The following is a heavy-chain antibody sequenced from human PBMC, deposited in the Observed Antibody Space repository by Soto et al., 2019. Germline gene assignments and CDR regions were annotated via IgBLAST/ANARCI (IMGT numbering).Heavy chain of an antibody. Sequence: QVQLQQWGAGLLKPSETLSRTCAVYGGSFSGYYWNWIRQPPGKGLEWIGEINHSGSTNYNPSLKSRVTISVDTSKNQFSLKLSSVTAADTAVYYCARGWGTIFDYWGQGTLVTVSS. J-gene: IGHJ4*02. CDR1: GGSFSGYY. D-gene: IGHD7-27*01. V-gene: IGHV4-34*01. CDR3: ARGWGTIFDY. CDR2: INHSGST.